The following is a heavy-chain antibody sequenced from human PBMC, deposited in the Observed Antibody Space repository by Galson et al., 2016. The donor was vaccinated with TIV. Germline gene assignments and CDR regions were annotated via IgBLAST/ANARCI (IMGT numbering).Heavy chain of an antibody. Sequence: SLRLSCAASGFAFSRYSIHWVRQAPGKGLEWVAVISYDGSNKYYADSVKGRFTIPRDNSKNTLYLQMNSLGPEDTAIYYCARTLPVYSYGDIDVSDIWGQGTMVTVSS. CDR1: GFAFSRYS. CDR3: ARTLPVYSYGDIDVSDI. CDR2: ISYDGSNK. D-gene: IGHD3-16*01. V-gene: IGHV3-30-3*01. J-gene: IGHJ3*02.